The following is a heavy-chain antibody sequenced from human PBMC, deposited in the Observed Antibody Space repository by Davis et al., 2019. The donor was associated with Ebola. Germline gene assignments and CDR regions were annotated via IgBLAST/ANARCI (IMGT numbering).Heavy chain of an antibody. J-gene: IGHJ6*02. CDR2: IWYDGSNK. Sequence: GGSLRLSCAASGFTFSTYGIHWVRQAPGKGLEWVTVIWYDGSNKYYADSVKGRFTISRDNSKNTLYLQMNSLRADDTALYYCAKGGARYFYHYYGMDVWGQGTTVTVSS. D-gene: IGHD2/OR15-2a*01. CDR3: AKGGARYFYHYYGMDV. CDR1: GFTFSTYG. V-gene: IGHV3-33*06.